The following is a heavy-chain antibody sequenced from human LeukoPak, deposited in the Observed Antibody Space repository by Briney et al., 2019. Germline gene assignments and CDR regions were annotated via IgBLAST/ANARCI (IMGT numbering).Heavy chain of an antibody. CDR1: GGSISSYY. J-gene: IGHJ4*02. CDR3: ARDEYGGPFDY. Sequence: TPSETLSLTCTVSGGSISSYYWSWIRQPPGKGLEWIGYMSYSGNTYYNPSLKSRVTISIDMSKNQFFLQMTSVTAADTAVYYCARDEYGGPFDYWGQGALVTVSS. CDR2: MSYSGNT. D-gene: IGHD4/OR15-4a*01. V-gene: IGHV4-59*01.